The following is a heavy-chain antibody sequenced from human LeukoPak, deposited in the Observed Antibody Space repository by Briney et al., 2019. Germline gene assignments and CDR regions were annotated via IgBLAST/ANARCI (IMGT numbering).Heavy chain of an antibody. D-gene: IGHD4-23*01. J-gene: IGHJ6*02. CDR2: ISSGSSYI. V-gene: IGHV3-21*04. Sequence: GGSLRLSCAASGFTFNIYSMDWVRQAPGKGLEWVSSISSGSSYIYYADSVKGRFTISRDNAKNSLYLQMNSLRAEDTAVYYCTKVVTPSLVIYYYYGMDVWGQGTTVTVSS. CDR1: GFTFNIYS. CDR3: TKVVTPSLVIYYYYGMDV.